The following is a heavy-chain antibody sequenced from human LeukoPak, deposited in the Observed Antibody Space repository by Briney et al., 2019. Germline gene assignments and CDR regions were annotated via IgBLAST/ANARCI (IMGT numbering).Heavy chain of an antibody. V-gene: IGHV3-7*01. J-gene: IGHJ4*02. Sequence: PGGSLRLSCAGSGFTFSSYWMSWVRQAPGKGLEWVANIKQDGTEKLYVDSVRGRFTISRDNAKNSLYLQMNSLRAEDTAVYFCAGGRGWLVDYWGQGTRVTVSS. D-gene: IGHD3-22*01. CDR2: IKQDGTEK. CDR3: AGGRGWLVDY. CDR1: GFTFSSYW.